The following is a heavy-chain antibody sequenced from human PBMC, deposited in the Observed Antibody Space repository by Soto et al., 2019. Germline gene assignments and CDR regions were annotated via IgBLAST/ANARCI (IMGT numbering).Heavy chain of an antibody. CDR3: SRVDPGETSPFDH. V-gene: IGHV1-46*03. Sequence: QVELVQSGAEVKKPGASVKVSCKASGYIFTSYYLHWVRQAPGQGLEWMGWINPFDGSRMFAQSFQGRLPFTRDTSTSTVYMELSGLRSDDTAVYYCSRVDPGETSPFDHWGEGTLVTVSS. CDR2: INPFDGSR. CDR1: GYIFTSYY. D-gene: IGHD3-10*01. J-gene: IGHJ4*02.